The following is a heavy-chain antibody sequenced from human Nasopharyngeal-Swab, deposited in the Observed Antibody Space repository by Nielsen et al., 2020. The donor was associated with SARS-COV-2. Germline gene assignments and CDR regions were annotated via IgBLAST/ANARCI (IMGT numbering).Heavy chain of an antibody. J-gene: IGHJ4*02. CDR2: IKEDGSEK. CDR1: GFTFSTYW. V-gene: IGHV3-7*01. CDR3: ARVAVARHHDY. D-gene: IGHD1-1*01. Sequence: GESLKISCADSGFTFSTYWMSWVRQAPGKGLGWVANIKEDGSEKYYVDSVKGRFTISRDNAKNSLYLQMNSLRAEDTAVYYCARVAVARHHDYWGQGTLVTVSS.